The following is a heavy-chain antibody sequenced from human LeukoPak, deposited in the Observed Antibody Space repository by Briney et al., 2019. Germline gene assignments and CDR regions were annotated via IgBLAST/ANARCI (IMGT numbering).Heavy chain of an antibody. V-gene: IGHV3-23*01. D-gene: IGHD1-26*01. J-gene: IGHJ4*02. CDR3: AKKVGGKHPFDD. Sequence: PGGSLRLSCAASGFTFSSYAMSWVRQAPGKGLEWVSSISPSGGATYYADSVKGRFSISRDNSRNTLYLQMSSLRADDTAVYYCAKKVGGKHPFDDWGQGTLVTVSS. CDR2: ISPSGGAT. CDR1: GFTFSSYA.